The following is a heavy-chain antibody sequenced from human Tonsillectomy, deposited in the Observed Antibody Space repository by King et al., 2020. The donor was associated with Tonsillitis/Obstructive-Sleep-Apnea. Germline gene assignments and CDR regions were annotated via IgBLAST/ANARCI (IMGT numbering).Heavy chain of an antibody. D-gene: IGHD6-13*01. V-gene: IGHV3-7*03. Sequence: VQLVESGGGLVQPGGSLRLSCAASGFTFSNYWMSWVRQAPGKGLEWVANVKQDGTEKYYVDSVKGRFTISRDNAKNSLYLQMNSLRAEDTAVYYCARAQYRSWDYWGQGTLVTVSS. CDR3: ARAQYRSWDY. CDR1: GFTFSNYW. J-gene: IGHJ4*02. CDR2: VKQDGTEK.